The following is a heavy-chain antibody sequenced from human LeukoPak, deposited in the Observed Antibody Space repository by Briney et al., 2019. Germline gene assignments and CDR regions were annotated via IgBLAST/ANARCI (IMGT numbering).Heavy chain of an antibody. CDR3: AKDEGGLWFGELSTHYYGMDV. CDR2: ISGSGGST. J-gene: IGHJ6*02. V-gene: IGHV3-23*01. Sequence: QTGGSLRLSCAASGFTFSSYAMSWVRQAPGKGLEWVSAISGSGGSTYYADSVKGRFTISRDNSKNTLYPQMNSLRAEDTAVYYCAKDEGGLWFGELSTHYYGMDVWGQGTTVTVSS. D-gene: IGHD3-10*01. CDR1: GFTFSSYA.